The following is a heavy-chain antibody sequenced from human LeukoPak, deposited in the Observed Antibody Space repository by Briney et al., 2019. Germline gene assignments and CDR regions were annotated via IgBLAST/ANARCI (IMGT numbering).Heavy chain of an antibody. CDR2: LFHSGNT. Sequence: PSETLSLTCTVSGDSISNGFYYWAWIRQPPEKGLEWIGSLFHSGNTYYNPSLQSRVSISVDTSKNQFSLKLTSVTAADTAVYYCARTRNITVAGHFDYWGRGTLVTVSS. D-gene: IGHD6-19*01. CDR1: GDSISNGFYY. V-gene: IGHV4-39*01. J-gene: IGHJ4*02. CDR3: ARTRNITVAGHFDY.